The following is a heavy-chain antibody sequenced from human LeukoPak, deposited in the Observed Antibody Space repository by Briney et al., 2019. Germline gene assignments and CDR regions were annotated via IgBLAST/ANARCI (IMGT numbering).Heavy chain of an antibody. CDR3: ARDYSRWELPQAAFDI. CDR1: GFTFSSYS. J-gene: IGHJ3*02. CDR2: ISSSSSYI. V-gene: IGHV3-21*01. D-gene: IGHD1-26*01. Sequence: GGSLRLSCAASGFTFSSYSMNWVRQAPGKGLEWVSSISSSSSYIYYADSVKGRFTISRDNAKNSLYLQMNSLRAEDTAVYYCARDYSRWELPQAAFDIWGQGTMVTVSS.